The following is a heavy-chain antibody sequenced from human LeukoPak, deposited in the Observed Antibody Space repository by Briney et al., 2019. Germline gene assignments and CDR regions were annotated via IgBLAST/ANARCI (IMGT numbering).Heavy chain of an antibody. D-gene: IGHD4-17*01. CDR2: IYYSGST. J-gene: IGHJ6*02. Sequence: SETLSLTCTVSGGSISSYYWSWIRQPPGKGLEWIGYIYYSGSTNYNPSLKSRVTISVDTSKNQFSLKLSSVTAADTAVYYCARRPYGXSPXXXXYGMXVWGQXTTVTVS. CDR3: ARRPYGXSPXXXXYGMXV. V-gene: IGHV4-59*01. CDR1: GGSISSYY.